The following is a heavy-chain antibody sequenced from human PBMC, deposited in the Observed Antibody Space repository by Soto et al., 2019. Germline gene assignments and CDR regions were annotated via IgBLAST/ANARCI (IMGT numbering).Heavy chain of an antibody. CDR1: GDSINSYH. J-gene: IGHJ6*02. CDR3: ARDNYLYSSSVYYYYDMDV. Sequence: QVQLQESGPGLVKPSETLSLTCTVSGDSINSYHWSWIRRPPGKGLEWIGYIYYSGSTNYNPSLKSRVTISVDTSKNQFFLKLSSVTAADTAVYYCARDNYLYSSSVYYYYDMDVWGQGTTVTVSS. CDR2: IYYSGST. D-gene: IGHD6-13*01. V-gene: IGHV4-59*01.